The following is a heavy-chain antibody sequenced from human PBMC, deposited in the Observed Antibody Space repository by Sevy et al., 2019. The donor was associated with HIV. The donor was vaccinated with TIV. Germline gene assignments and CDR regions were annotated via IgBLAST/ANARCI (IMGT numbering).Heavy chain of an antibody. D-gene: IGHD2-15*01. Sequence: GGSLRLSCAASGFTFSSYGMHWVRQAPGKGLEWVAVIWYDGSNQYYAASVKGRFTISRDNPKDTLYLKMNSLRDEDTAVYYCARASYCSGGRCYGMDVWGQGTTVTVSS. CDR3: ARASYCSGGRCYGMDV. J-gene: IGHJ6*02. CDR1: GFTFSSYG. CDR2: IWYDGSNQ. V-gene: IGHV3-33*01.